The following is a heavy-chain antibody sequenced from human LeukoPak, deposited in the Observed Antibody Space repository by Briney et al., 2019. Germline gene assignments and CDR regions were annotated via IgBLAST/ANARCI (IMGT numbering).Heavy chain of an antibody. D-gene: IGHD3-10*01. Sequence: GASVKVSCKASGHTFTSYDINWVRQATGQGLEWMGWMNPNSANAGYAQKFQGRVTMTRDTSISTAYMELSSLTSEDTAVYYCARGPSYGSGSYNIYGIDYWGQGTLVTVSS. CDR1: GHTFTSYD. CDR2: MNPNSANA. J-gene: IGHJ4*02. CDR3: ARGPSYGSGSYNIYGIDY. V-gene: IGHV1-8*01.